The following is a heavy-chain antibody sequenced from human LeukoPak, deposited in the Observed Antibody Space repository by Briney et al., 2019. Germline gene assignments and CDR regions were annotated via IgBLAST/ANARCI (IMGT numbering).Heavy chain of an antibody. CDR2: IYRGDNT. V-gene: IGHV3-66*04. Sequence: GGSLRLSCAASGFTVNSDYMNWVRQAPGKGLECVSIIYRGDNTYYADSVKGRFTISGDNSKNTLYLQMNSLRVEDTAVYYCARHLYGVGIEYWGQGTLVTVSS. D-gene: IGHD4-17*01. CDR3: ARHLYGVGIEY. J-gene: IGHJ4*02. CDR1: GFTVNSDY.